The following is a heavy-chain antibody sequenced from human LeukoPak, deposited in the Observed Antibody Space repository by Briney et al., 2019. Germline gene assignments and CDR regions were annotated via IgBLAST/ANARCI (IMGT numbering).Heavy chain of an antibody. CDR2: ISGSGGAT. V-gene: IGHV3-23*01. D-gene: IGHD3-3*01. CDR1: GFTFSTYA. Sequence: VQPGESLRLSCAASGFTFSTYAMSWVRQAPGKGLEWVSTISGSGGATFYADSVKGRFTISRDNSKNTVYLQMNSLRAEDTAVYYCARDEDWSGYYGAFDIWGQGTMVTVSS. CDR3: ARDEDWSGYYGAFDI. J-gene: IGHJ3*02.